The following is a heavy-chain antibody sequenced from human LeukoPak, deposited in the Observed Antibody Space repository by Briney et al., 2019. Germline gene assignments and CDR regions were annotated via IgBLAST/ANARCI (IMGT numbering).Heavy chain of an antibody. CDR2: ISGSGYST. CDR3: AKEAGYSGYDYPDY. D-gene: IGHD5-12*01. V-gene: IGHV3-23*01. CDR1: GFTFSSYA. Sequence: PGGSLRLSRAASGFTFSSYAMSRVRPAPGKGLEWVSAISGSGYSTYYADSVKGRFTISRDNSKNTLYLQMNSLRAEDTAVYYCAKEAGYSGYDYPDYWGQGTLVTVSS. J-gene: IGHJ4*02.